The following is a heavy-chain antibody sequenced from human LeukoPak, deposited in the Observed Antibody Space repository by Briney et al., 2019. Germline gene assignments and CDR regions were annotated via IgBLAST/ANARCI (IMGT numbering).Heavy chain of an antibody. CDR3: AREPHYDLLTGYALGYLDL. CDR2: INSNSGDT. CDR1: GYTFTGYY. V-gene: IGHV1-2*02. Sequence: ASVKVSCKASGYTFTGYYMHWVRQAPGQGLEWMGWINSNSGDTNYAQKFQGRVTMTRDTSISTAYMEPSRLRSDDTAVYYCAREPHYDLLTGYALGYLDLWGRGTLLTVSS. D-gene: IGHD3-9*01. J-gene: IGHJ2*01.